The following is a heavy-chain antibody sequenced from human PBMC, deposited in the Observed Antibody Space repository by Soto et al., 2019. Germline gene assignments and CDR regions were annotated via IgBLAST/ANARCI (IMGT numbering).Heavy chain of an antibody. CDR3: ARWDIVLMVYVIPPTYYYYGMDV. V-gene: IGHV3-23*01. J-gene: IGHJ6*02. D-gene: IGHD2-8*01. CDR1: GFTFSSYA. Sequence: GGSLRLSCAASGFTFSSYAMSWVRQAPGKGLEWVSAISGSGGSTYYADSVKGRFTISRDNSKNTLYLQMNSLRAEDTAVYYCARWDIVLMVYVIPPTYYYYGMDVWGQGTTVTVSS. CDR2: ISGSGGST.